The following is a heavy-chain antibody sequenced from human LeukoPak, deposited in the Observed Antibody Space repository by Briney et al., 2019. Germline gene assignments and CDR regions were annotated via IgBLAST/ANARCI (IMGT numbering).Heavy chain of an antibody. CDR1: GGSISSYY. J-gene: IGHJ4*02. D-gene: IGHD1-1*01. CDR3: ARDRGTWNDDGFDY. Sequence: PSETLSLTCTVSGGSISSYYWSWIRQPAGKGLEWIGRIYISGSTNYNPSLKSRVTMSVDTSKNQFSLKLSSVTAADTAVYYCARDRGTWNDDGFDYWGQGTLVTVSS. CDR2: IYISGST. V-gene: IGHV4-4*07.